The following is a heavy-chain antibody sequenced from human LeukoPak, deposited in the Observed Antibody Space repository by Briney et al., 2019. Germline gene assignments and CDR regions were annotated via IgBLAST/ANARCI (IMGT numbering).Heavy chain of an antibody. CDR3: ARGIYYGSGSYIDY. CDR1: GGPFSGYY. J-gene: IGHJ4*02. V-gene: IGHV4-34*01. D-gene: IGHD3-10*01. CDR2: INHSGST. Sequence: PSETLSLTCAVYGGPFSGYYWSWIRQPPGKGLEWIGEINHSGSTNHNPSLKSRVTISVDTSKNQFSLKLSSVTAADTAVYYCARGIYYGSGSYIDYWGQGTLVTVSS.